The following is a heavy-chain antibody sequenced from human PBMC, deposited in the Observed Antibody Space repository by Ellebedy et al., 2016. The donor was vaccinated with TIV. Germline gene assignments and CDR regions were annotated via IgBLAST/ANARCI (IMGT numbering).Heavy chain of an antibody. Sequence: GSLRLSXTVSGGSSRRYSWSWIRQPPGKGLEWIVYIYYTGSTNYNPSLKSRLTLSVDTSKNQLSLKLSSVTAADTAVYYCARHGCTSSSCTIGSYNYGMDVWGQGTTVTVSS. J-gene: IGHJ6*02. CDR1: GGSSRRYS. CDR3: ARHGCTSSSCTIGSYNYGMDV. CDR2: IYYTGST. D-gene: IGHD2-2*01. V-gene: IGHV4-59*01.